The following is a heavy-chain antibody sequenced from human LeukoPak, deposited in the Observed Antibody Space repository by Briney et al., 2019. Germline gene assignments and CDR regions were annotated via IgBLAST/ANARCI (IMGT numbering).Heavy chain of an antibody. CDR2: IKRKTDGGTT. V-gene: IGHV3-15*01. Sequence: GGSLRLSCAASGFTFSNAWMSWVRQAPGKGLEWVGRIKRKTDGGTTDYAAPVKGRFTISRDDSKNTLYLQMNSLKTEDTAVYYCTTDRIAVAGYNWFDPWGQGTLVTVSS. CDR1: GFTFSNAW. J-gene: IGHJ5*02. D-gene: IGHD6-19*01. CDR3: TTDRIAVAGYNWFDP.